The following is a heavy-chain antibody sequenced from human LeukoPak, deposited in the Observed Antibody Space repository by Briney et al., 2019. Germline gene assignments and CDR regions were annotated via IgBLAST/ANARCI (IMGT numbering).Heavy chain of an antibody. J-gene: IGHJ4*02. CDR1: GFIFSSYS. CDR3: ARDMGYFAGTFDY. D-gene: IGHD3-9*01. Sequence: GGSLRLSCAASGFIFSSYSMNWVRQAPGKGLEWVSSISSSSSYIYYADSVKGRFTISRDNAKNSLYLQMNSLRAEDTAVYYCARDMGYFAGTFDYWGQGTLVTVSS. V-gene: IGHV3-21*01. CDR2: ISSSSSYI.